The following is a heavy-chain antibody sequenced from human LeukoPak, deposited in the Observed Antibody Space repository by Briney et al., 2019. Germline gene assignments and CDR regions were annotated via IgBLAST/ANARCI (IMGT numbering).Heavy chain of an antibody. CDR2: INCYNGNT. D-gene: IGHD6-13*01. V-gene: IGHV1-18*04. CDR3: ARDLGALTSSWYYLSYY. Sequence: GASVKVSCKASGYNFNNNGISWVRQAPGQGLEWMGWINCYNGNTKYSQKIQGRVTVTKDTSTSTVYMELRSLRSDDTAVYYCARDLGALTSSWYYLSYYWGQGTLVTVSS. J-gene: IGHJ4*02. CDR1: GYNFNNNG.